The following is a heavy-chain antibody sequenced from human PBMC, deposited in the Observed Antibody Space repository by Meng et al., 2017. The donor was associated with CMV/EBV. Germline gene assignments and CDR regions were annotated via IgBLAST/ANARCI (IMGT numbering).Heavy chain of an antibody. J-gene: IGHJ4*02. CDR2: ISSSSSTI. CDR1: GFTFSSYS. V-gene: IGHV3-48*04. D-gene: IGHD3-16*01. CDR3: ARVGDSGGPLGY. Sequence: GGSLRLSCAASGFTFSSYSMNWVRQAPGKGLEWVSYISSSSSTIYYSDLVKGRFTISRDNAENSLYLQMNSLRGEDTAVYFCARVGDSGGPLGYWGQGTLVTVSS.